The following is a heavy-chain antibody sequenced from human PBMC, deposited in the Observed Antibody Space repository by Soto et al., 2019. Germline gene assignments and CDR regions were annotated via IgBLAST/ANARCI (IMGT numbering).Heavy chain of an antibody. CDR2: ISYDGSNK. CDR1: GFTFSSYA. D-gene: IGHD3-22*01. V-gene: IGHV3-30-3*01. CDR3: ARGFGDLPGYYDSSGYPGWFDP. Sequence: QVQLVESGGGVVQPGRSLRLSCAASGFTFSSYAMHWVRQAPGKGLEWVAVISYDGSNKYYADSVKGRFTISRDNSKNTLYLQMNGLGAEDTAVYYCARGFGDLPGYYDSSGYPGWFDPWGQGTLVTVSS. J-gene: IGHJ5*02.